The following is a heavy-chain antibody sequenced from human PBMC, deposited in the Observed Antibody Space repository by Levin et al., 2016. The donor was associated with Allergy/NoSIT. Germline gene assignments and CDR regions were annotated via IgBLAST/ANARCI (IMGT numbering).Heavy chain of an antibody. D-gene: IGHD2-2*02. Sequence: SVKVSCKASGGTFSSYAISWVRQAPGQGLEWMGGIIPIFGTANYAQKFQGRVTITADESTSTAYMELSSLRSEDTALYYCAKGVCSSTSCYIWDYWGQGTLVTVSS. CDR1: GGTFSSYA. V-gene: IGHV1-69*13. CDR3: AKGVCSSTSCYIWDY. J-gene: IGHJ4*02. CDR2: IIPIFGTA.